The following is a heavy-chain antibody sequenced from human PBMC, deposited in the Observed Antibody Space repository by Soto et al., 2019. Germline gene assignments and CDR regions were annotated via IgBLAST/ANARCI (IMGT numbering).Heavy chain of an antibody. CDR3: VRNRASGYDSNWFDP. J-gene: IGHJ5*02. CDR1: RGFINTSGHY. V-gene: IGHV4-39*01. D-gene: IGHD5-12*01. Sequence: SETLSLTCTVSRGFINTSGHYWGWIRQPPGKDLQWIGSIFYDGTTYYNPSLKSRVIVSVDTSRNQFFLSLTSVTAADTAVYYCVRNRASGYDSNWFDPWGQGTLVTVS. CDR2: IFYDGTT.